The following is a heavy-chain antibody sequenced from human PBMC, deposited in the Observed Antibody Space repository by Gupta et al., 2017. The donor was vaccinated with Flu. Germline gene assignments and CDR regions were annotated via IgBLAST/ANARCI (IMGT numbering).Heavy chain of an antibody. CDR3: AREDQWVGKEYGMNV. Sequence: QIQLVQSGAEVKKPGASVKVSCKTSGYSFHSYGMTWVRQAPGQGLEWMGWISVYNGNTNYAQKFQGRVTLTTDTSTNTAYMELRSLKSDDTAVYYCAREDQWVGKEYGMNVWGHVAAVTVS. D-gene: IGHD3-10*01. CDR1: GYSFHSYG. V-gene: IGHV1-18*01. CDR2: ISVYNGNT. J-gene: IGHJ6*02.